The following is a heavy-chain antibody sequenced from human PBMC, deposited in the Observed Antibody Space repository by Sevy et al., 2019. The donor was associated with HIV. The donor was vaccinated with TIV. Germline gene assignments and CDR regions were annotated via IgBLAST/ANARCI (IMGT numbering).Heavy chain of an antibody. J-gene: IGHJ4*02. D-gene: IGHD5-12*01. CDR1: GFTVSNNY. Sequence: GGSLRLSCTASGFTVSNNYMSWVRQAPGKGVGWVSAIYAGGNTYYADSVKGRFTISRDNSKNTAYLQMNSLRGEDTAVYYCARETLSGYNLWGPGTLVTVSS. CDR3: ARETLSGYNL. V-gene: IGHV3-53*01. CDR2: IYAGGNT.